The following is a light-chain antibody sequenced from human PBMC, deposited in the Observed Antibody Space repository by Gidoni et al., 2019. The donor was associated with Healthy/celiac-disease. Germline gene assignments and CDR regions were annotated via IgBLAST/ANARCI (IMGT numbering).Light chain of an antibody. CDR3: QQSYSTPRST. J-gene: IGKJ2*02. V-gene: IGKV1-39*01. CDR2: AAS. Sequence: DIQMTQSPSSLSASVGDRVTITCRARQSISSYLNWYQQKPGKAPKLLIYAASSLQSGVPSRFCGSGSWTDFTLTISSLQPADFSTYYCQQSYSTPRSTFGQGTKLEIK. CDR1: QSISSY.